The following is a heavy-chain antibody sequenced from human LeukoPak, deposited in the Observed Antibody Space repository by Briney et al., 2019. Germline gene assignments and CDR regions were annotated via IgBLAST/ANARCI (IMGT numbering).Heavy chain of an antibody. CDR2: INESGST. CDR3: ARGPGGSNYYYYMDV. Sequence: SETLSLTCAVSGGPFSHYYWTWIRQPPGKGLEWIGEINESGSTNYDPSLKSRVTISVDTSKNQFSLKLSSVTAADTAVYYCARGPGGSNYYYYMDVWGKGTTVTVSS. V-gene: IGHV4-34*01. CDR1: GGPFSHYY. D-gene: IGHD3-16*01. J-gene: IGHJ6*03.